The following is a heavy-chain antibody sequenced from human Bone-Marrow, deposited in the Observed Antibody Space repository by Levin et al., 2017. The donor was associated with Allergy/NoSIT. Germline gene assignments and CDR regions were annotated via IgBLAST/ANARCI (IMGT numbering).Heavy chain of an antibody. D-gene: IGHD4-23*01. V-gene: IGHV3-30-3*01. Sequence: GGSLRLSCAASGFTFSSYAMHWVRQAPGKGLEWVAVISYDGSNKYYADSVKGRFTISRDNSKNTLYLQMNSLRAEDTAVYYCARAGGYYGGNSASPAANYYYYGMDGWGQGTTVTVSS. J-gene: IGHJ6*02. CDR1: GFTFSSYA. CDR3: ARAGGYYGGNSASPAANYYYYGMDG. CDR2: ISYDGSNK.